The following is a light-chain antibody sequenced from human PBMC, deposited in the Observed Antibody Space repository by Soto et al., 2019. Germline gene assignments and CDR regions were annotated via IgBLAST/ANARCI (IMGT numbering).Light chain of an antibody. CDR3: CSSAGTSTHTV. CDR1: SSDVGGYKL. CDR2: EVS. Sequence: QSVLTQPPSVSAAPGQKITISCTGTSSDVGGYKLVSWYQQHPGKAPKLMISEVSKRPSGFSDRFSGSKSGSTASLTISGLQAEDEADYYCCSSAGTSTHTVFGGGTQLTVL. V-gene: IGLV2-23*02. J-gene: IGLJ7*01.